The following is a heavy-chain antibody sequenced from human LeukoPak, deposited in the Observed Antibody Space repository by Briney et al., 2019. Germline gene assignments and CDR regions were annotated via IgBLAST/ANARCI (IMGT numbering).Heavy chain of an antibody. V-gene: IGHV4-31*03. Sequence: KPSETLSLTCTVSGGSISSGGYYWSWIRXXXXKGLEWIGYXYYSGSTYYNPSLKSRVTISVDTSKNQFSLKPSSVTAADTAVYYCARDRGVHYGPPKNLNPLVPPYYYGMDVWGQGTTVTVSS. J-gene: IGHJ6*02. CDR1: GGSISSGGYY. CDR2: XYYSGST. CDR3: ARDRGVHYGPPKNLNPLVPPYYYGMDV. D-gene: IGHD1-14*01.